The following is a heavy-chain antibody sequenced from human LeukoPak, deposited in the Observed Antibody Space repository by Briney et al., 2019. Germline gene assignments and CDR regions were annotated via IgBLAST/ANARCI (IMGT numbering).Heavy chain of an antibody. Sequence: PGGSLRLSCAASRYTSSNYWMSWVRQAPGKGLEWVANIKQDGSEKYYVGSVKGRFTISRDNADNSLYLQMNSLRAEDTAVYYCARLRTFDYWGQGTLVTVSS. CDR2: IKQDGSEK. CDR1: RYTSSNYW. V-gene: IGHV3-7*03. D-gene: IGHD1-14*01. CDR3: ARLRTFDY. J-gene: IGHJ4*02.